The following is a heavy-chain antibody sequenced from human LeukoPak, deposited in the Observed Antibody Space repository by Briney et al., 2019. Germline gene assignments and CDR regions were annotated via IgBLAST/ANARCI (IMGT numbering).Heavy chain of an antibody. Sequence: SETLSLTCAVYGGSFSGYYWSWIRQAPGKGLEWIGEINHSGSTNYNPSLKSRVTISVDTSKNQFSLKLSSVTAADTAVYYCARGSGTGTTTSLRYWRQGTLVTVSS. V-gene: IGHV4-34*01. CDR1: GGSFSGYY. D-gene: IGHD1-7*01. J-gene: IGHJ4*02. CDR3: ARGSGTGTTTSLRY. CDR2: INHSGST.